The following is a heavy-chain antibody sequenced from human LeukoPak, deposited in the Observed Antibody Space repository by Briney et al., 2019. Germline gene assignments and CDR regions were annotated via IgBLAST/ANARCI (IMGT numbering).Heavy chain of an antibody. Sequence: PGGSLRLSCAASGLTFSNAWMSWVCQAPGKGLEWIGRIKSKTDGETTDYAAPVRGRFTISRDDSKNTLYLQMNSLRAEDTAVYYCARDASYYDSSGYLPRSFQCRFWGQGTLVTVSS. D-gene: IGHD3-22*01. J-gene: IGHJ4*02. V-gene: IGHV3-15*01. CDR1: GLTFSNAW. CDR3: ARDASYYDSSGYLPRSFQCRF. CDR2: IKSKTDGETT.